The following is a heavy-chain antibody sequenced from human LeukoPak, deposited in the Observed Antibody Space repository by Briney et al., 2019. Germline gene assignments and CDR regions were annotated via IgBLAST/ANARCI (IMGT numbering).Heavy chain of an antibody. V-gene: IGHV3-23*01. CDR2: ISGSSGWT. CDR3: AKDRVVSGSRSRDY. J-gene: IGHJ4*02. CDR1: GFTFSSYA. D-gene: IGHD3-3*01. Sequence: PGGSLRLSCAASGFTFSSYAMSWVRQTPGKGLDWVSSISGSSGWTSYADSVKGRFTISRDNSKNTLYLHMNSLRVEDTAVYYCAKDRVVSGSRSRDYWGQGTLVTVSS.